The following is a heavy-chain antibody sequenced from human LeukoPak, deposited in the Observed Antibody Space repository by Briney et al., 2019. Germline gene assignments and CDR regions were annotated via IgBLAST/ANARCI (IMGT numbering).Heavy chain of an antibody. J-gene: IGHJ4*02. V-gene: IGHV3-30-3*01. D-gene: IGHD5-18*01. CDR3: ARMREGPAMSRDYFDY. CDR1: GFTFSSYA. Sequence: GGSLRLSCAASGFTFSSYAMHWVRQAPGKGLEWVAVISYDGSNKYYADSVKGRFTISRDNSKNTLYLQMNSLRAEDTAVYYCARMREGPAMSRDYFDYWGQGTLVTVSS. CDR2: ISYDGSNK.